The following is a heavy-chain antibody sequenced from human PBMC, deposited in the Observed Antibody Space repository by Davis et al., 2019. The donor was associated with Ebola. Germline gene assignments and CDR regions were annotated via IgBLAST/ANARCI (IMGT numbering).Heavy chain of an antibody. D-gene: IGHD1-1*01. CDR1: VITFSSYA. J-gene: IGHJ4*02. Sequence: GESLKIPCTDSVITFSSYAMTWVRQAPGKGLEWVSAISGSGGSTYYADSVKGRFTISRDNSKNTLYLQMNSLRAEDTAIYYCAKDMLFHNLFDYWGQGTLVTVSS. V-gene: IGHV3-23*01. CDR3: AKDMLFHNLFDY. CDR2: ISGSGGST.